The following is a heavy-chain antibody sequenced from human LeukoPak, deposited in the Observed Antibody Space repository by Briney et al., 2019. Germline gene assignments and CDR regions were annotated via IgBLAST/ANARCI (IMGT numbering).Heavy chain of an antibody. D-gene: IGHD3-10*01. CDR1: GGSVSSGSYY. V-gene: IGHV4-61*01. Sequence: SETLSLTCTVSGGSVSSGSYYWSWIRQPPGKGLEWIGYIYYSGSTNYNPSLKSRVTISVDTSKNQFSLKLSSVTAADTAVYYCARVSRGAQRRWFDPWGQGTLVTVSS. CDR3: ARVSRGAQRRWFDP. J-gene: IGHJ5*02. CDR2: IYYSGST.